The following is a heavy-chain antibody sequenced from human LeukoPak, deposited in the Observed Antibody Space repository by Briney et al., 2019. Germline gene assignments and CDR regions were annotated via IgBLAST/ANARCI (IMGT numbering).Heavy chain of an antibody. V-gene: IGHV4-34*01. J-gene: IGHJ6*03. CDR2: INHSGST. CDR3: ARGWSGGVYYCMDV. CDR1: GGSFSGYY. Sequence: SETLSLTCAVYGGSFSGYYWSWIRQPPGKGLEWIGEINHSGSTNYNPSLKSRVTISVDTSKNQFSLKLSSVTAADTAVYYCARGWSGGVYYCMDVWGKGTTVTVSS. D-gene: IGHD3-3*01.